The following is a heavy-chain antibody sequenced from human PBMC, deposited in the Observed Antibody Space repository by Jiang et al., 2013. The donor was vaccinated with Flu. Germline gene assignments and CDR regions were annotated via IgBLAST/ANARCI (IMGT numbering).Heavy chain of an antibody. CDR3: ARGGSDSGYESYDY. CDR2: MNPNSGNT. Sequence: KASGYTFTSYDINWVRQATGQGLEWMGWMNPNSGNTGYAQKFQGRVTMTRNTSISTAYMELSSLRSEDTAVYYCARGGSDSGYESYDYWGQGTLVTVSS. J-gene: IGHJ4*02. V-gene: IGHV1-8*01. CDR1: GYTFTSYD. D-gene: IGHD5-12*01.